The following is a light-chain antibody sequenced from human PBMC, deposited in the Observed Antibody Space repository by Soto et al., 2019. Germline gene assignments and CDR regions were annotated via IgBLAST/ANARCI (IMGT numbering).Light chain of an antibody. V-gene: IGKV3-11*01. CDR3: QQRNIWPPVT. CDR2: GAF. CDR1: PSVTNY. J-gene: IGKJ5*01. Sequence: EIVLTQSPATLSLSPGERATLSCRARPSVTNYLAWYQQKPCQAPRLLIYGAFNRATGIPARFSGSGSGTDFTLTISSLEPEDFAVYYCQQRNIWPPVTFGQGTRLEIK.